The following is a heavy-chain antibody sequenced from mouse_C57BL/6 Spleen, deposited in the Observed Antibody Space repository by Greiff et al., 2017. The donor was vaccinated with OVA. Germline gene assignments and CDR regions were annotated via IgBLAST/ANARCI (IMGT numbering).Heavy chain of an antibody. Sequence: EVQGVESGGGLVQPGGSLSLSCAASGFTFTDYYMSWVRQPPGKALEWLGFIRNKANGYTTEYSASVKGRFTISRDNSQSILYLQMNALRAEDGATYCCARDNRKHAMDYWGQGTSVTVSS. V-gene: IGHV7-3*01. CDR1: GFTFTDYY. J-gene: IGHJ4*01. CDR3: ARDNRKHAMDY. CDR2: IRNKANGYTT.